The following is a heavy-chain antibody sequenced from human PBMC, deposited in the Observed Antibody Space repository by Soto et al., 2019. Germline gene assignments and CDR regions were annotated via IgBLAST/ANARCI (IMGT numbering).Heavy chain of an antibody. CDR3: ARVEFGGSSGYAFDI. J-gene: IGHJ3*02. V-gene: IGHV3-30*04. Sequence: QVQLVESGGGVVQPGRSLRLSCAASGFTFTNYGMHWFRQAPGKVLEWVGFISYDGSDERYADSVRVRFTISRDNSKNTMNVQMNSLSVEDTAVYYCARVEFGGSSGYAFDIWGQGTMVTVSS. CDR1: GFTFTNYG. D-gene: IGHD2-15*01. CDR2: ISYDGSDE.